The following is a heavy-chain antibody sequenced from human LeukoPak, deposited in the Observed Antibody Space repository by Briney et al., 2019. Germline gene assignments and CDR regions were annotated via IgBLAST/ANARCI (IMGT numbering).Heavy chain of an antibody. D-gene: IGHD3-3*01. Sequence: GGSLRLSCAASGFTFSSYWMHWVRQAPGKGLEWVSSISSSSSYIYYADSVKGRFTISRDNAKNSLYLQMNSLRAEDTAVYYCARYDFEGYYYYMDVWGKGTTVTVSS. CDR1: GFTFSSYW. V-gene: IGHV3-21*01. CDR2: ISSSSSYI. CDR3: ARYDFEGYYYYMDV. J-gene: IGHJ6*03.